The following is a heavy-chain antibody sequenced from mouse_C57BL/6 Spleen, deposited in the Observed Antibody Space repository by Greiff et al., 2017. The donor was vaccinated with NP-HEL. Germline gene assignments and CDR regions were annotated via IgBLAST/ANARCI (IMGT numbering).Heavy chain of an antibody. CDR3: ASDYDYSFAY. V-gene: IGHV1-55*01. CDR2: IYPGSGST. J-gene: IGHJ3*01. Sequence: QVQLQQPGAELVKPGASVKMSCKASGYTFTSYWITWVKQRPGQGLEWIGDIYPGSGSTNYNEKFKSKATLTADTSSSTAYMQLSSLTSEDSAVYYCASDYDYSFAYWGQGTLVTVSA. CDR1: GYTFTSYW. D-gene: IGHD2-4*01.